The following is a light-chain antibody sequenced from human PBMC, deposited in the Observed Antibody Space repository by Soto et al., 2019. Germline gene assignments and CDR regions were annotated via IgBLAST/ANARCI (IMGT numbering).Light chain of an antibody. J-gene: IGLJ2*01. CDR3: SSYTSSNTPVV. CDR2: EVS. Sequence: QSALTQPASVSGFLGQSITMSCTGSSSDVGTFNLVSWFQQHPGKAPKLMIYEVSNRPSGVSNRFSGSKSGNTASLTISGLQAEDEADYYCSSYTSSNTPVVFGGGTKVTVL. CDR1: SSDVGTFNL. V-gene: IGLV2-14*02.